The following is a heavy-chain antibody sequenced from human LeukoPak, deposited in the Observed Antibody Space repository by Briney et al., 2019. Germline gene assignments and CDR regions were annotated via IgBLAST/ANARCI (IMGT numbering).Heavy chain of an antibody. V-gene: IGHV3-23*01. J-gene: IGHJ4*02. CDR2: ISGDGGST. Sequence: GGSLRLSCAASGFSFDTYATTWVRQAPGKGLEWVSAISGDGGSTYYAVSVKGRFTISRDNSKNTLYLQMNGLRAEDTAVYYCTLGSLYSSSWYWDYWGQGTLVTVSS. D-gene: IGHD6-13*01. CDR1: GFSFDTYA. CDR3: TLGSLYSSSWYWDY.